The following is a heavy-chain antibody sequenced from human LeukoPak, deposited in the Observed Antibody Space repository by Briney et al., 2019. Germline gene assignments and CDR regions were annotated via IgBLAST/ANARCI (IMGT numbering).Heavy chain of an antibody. CDR2: IYYSGST. CDR3: ARVFYSYGLLDY. D-gene: IGHD5-18*01. J-gene: IGHJ4*02. CDR1: GGSISSSSYY. Sequence: SETLSLTCTVSGGSISSSSYYWGWIRQPPGTGLEWIGSIYYSGSTYYNPSLKSRFTISVNTAKNQFSLKLSSVTAADTAVYYCARVFYSYGLLDYWGQGTLVTVSS. V-gene: IGHV4-39*07.